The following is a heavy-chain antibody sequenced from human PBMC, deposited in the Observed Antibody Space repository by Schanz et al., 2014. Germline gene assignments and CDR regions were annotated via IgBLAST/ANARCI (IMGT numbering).Heavy chain of an antibody. CDR2: IKEDGSVK. Sequence: EVQLAESGGGLVQPGGSLRLSCAASTFTFSSDCMSWVRQAPGKGLEWVANIKEDGSVKDYVDSVKGRFTISRDNAKNSLYLQLNSLRADDTAVYYCARNRGSGGQNWYFDLWGRGTLXTVSS. V-gene: IGHV3-7*05. CDR1: TFTFSSDC. CDR3: ARNRGSGGQNWYFDL. J-gene: IGHJ2*01. D-gene: IGHD1-26*01.